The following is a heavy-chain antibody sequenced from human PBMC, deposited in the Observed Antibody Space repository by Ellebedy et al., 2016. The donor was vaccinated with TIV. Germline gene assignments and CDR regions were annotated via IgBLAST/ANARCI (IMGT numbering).Heavy chain of an antibody. D-gene: IGHD7-27*01. J-gene: IGHJ4*02. V-gene: IGHV3-7*03. CDR2: IKHVETQK. CDR3: TSTRNWAVAGAL. CDR1: AFTFSNYW. Sequence: PGGSLRLSCTASAFTFSNYWMSWVRQAPGKGLEWVANIKHVETQKYYVESVKGRFTISRDIARNSVYLQMSSLRVEDTAVYYCTSTRNWAVAGALWGQGTLVTVSS.